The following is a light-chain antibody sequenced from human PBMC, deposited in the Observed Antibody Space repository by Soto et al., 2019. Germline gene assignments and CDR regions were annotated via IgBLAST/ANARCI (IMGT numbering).Light chain of an antibody. J-gene: IGKJ2*03. CDR3: QHYNNWPPYS. Sequence: ETGMTQSPDTLSVSPGESATLSCRASQDVSTNLPWFHQKPGQTPRLVLYGASKRAAGIPARSSGSGSGKHFTLPISSLQSEDFGVYYCQHYNNWPPYSFGQGTKVEIK. CDR2: GAS. CDR1: QDVSTN. V-gene: IGKV3-15*01.